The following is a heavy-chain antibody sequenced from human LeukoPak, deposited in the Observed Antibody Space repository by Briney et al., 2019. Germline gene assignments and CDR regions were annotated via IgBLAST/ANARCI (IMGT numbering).Heavy chain of an antibody. V-gene: IGHV3-23*01. Sequence: QPGGSLRLSCAASGFTFFVYGMNWVRQAPGKGLEWVSGISGSGGSTFYADSVKGRFTISRDNSKNTLYLQVNSLRADDTAVYYCAKSLEVTAALDSWGRGTLVTVSS. D-gene: IGHD2-21*02. J-gene: IGHJ4*02. CDR1: GFTFFVYG. CDR3: AKSLEVTAALDS. CDR2: ISGSGGST.